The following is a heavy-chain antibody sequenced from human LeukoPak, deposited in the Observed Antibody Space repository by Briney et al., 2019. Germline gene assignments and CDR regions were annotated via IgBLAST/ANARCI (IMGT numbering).Heavy chain of an antibody. D-gene: IGHD6-19*01. CDR2: IYYSGVT. CDR3: AGGYSSGWSQYYY. CDR1: GGSISSYY. Sequence: SETLSLTCTVSGGSISSYYWTWIRQPPGKGLEWIGYIYYSGVTNYNPSLMSRVTISVDTSKNQFSLKLNSVTAADTAVYYCAGGYSSGWSQYYYWGQGTLVTVSS. V-gene: IGHV4-59*01. J-gene: IGHJ4*02.